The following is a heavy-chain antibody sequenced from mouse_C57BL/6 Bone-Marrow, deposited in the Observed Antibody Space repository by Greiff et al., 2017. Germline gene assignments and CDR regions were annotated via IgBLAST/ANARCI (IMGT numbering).Heavy chain of an antibody. V-gene: IGHV1-59*01. CDR2: LDPSDSYT. Sequence: QVQLQQPGAELVRPGTSVKLSCKASGYTFTSYWLHWVKQRPGQGLEWIGVLDPSDSYTNYNQQFKGQATLTVDTSSSTAYMQLSSLPSEDSAVYDCARLGTTVGGDYWGQGTTRTVSS. CDR1: GYTFTSYW. CDR3: ARLGTTVGGDY. D-gene: IGHD1-1*01. J-gene: IGHJ2*01.